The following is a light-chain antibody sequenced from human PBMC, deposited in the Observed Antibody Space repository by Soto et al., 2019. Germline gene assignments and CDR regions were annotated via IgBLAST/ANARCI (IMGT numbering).Light chain of an antibody. J-gene: IGLJ1*01. CDR1: SSDVGAYDY. V-gene: IGLV2-14*03. Sequence: QSVLTQPASVSGSPGQSITISCTGTSSDVGAYDYVSWYQQHPDKAPKFMIYEVSYRPSGVSNRFSGSKSVNTATLTIFGLQAEDEADYYCSSYTTSSTRVLGTGTKVTVL. CDR3: SSYTTSSTRV. CDR2: EVS.